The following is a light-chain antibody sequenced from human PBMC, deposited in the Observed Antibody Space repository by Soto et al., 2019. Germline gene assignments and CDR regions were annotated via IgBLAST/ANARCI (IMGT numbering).Light chain of an antibody. CDR2: AAS. CDR3: QQFNV. CDR1: QGFSNY. Sequence: DIQMTQSPSPLSASVGDRVTITCRASQGFSNYLAWYQQKPGTVPKLLMYAASTLQSGVPSRFSGSGSGTDFTLTISSLQPEDFATYYCQQFNVFGGGTKVDIK. V-gene: IGKV1-27*01. J-gene: IGKJ4*01.